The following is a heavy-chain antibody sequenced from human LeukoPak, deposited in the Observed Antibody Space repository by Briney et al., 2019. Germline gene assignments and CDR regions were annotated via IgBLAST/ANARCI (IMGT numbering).Heavy chain of an antibody. CDR3: AKGHCSGGSCYFDY. D-gene: IGHD2-15*01. CDR1: GFTFSSYG. V-gene: IGHV3-30*18. J-gene: IGHJ4*02. CDR2: ISYDGSNK. Sequence: GGSLRLSCAASGFTFSSYGMHWVRQAPDKGLEWVAVISYDGSNKYYADSVKGRFTISRDDSKNTLYLQMNSLRAEDTAVYYCAKGHCSGGSCYFDYWGQGTLVTVSS.